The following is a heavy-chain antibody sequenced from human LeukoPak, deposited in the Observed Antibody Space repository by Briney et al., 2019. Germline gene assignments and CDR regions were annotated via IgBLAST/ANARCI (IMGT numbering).Heavy chain of an antibody. J-gene: IGHJ5*02. CDR1: GGPIGSSSYY. D-gene: IGHD3-10*01. Sequence: SETLSLTCTVSGGPIGSSSYYWGWIRQPPGKGLEWIGDIYYSGSTYFNPSLKSRVTISVDTSKNQFSLKLSSVTAADTAVYYCARVLRITMVRGVPGGWFDPWGQGTLVTVSS. CDR2: IYYSGST. CDR3: ARVLRITMVRGVPGGWFDP. V-gene: IGHV4-39*07.